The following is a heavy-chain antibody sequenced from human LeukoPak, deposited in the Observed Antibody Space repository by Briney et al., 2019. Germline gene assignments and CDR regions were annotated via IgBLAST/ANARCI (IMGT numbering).Heavy chain of an antibody. CDR2: IYYSESA. V-gene: IGHV4-59*01. Sequence: SETLSLTCTVSGGSISSYYWSWIRQPPGKGLEWIGYIYYSESANYNPSLKSRVTISVDTSKNQFSLKLSSVTAADTAVYYCARLVYSGYDPRGAFDIWGQGTMVTVSS. CDR1: GGSISSYY. D-gene: IGHD5-12*01. J-gene: IGHJ3*02. CDR3: ARLVYSGYDPRGAFDI.